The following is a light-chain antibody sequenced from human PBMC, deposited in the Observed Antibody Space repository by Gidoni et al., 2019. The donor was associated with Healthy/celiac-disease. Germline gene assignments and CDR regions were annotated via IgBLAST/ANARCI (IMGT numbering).Light chain of an antibody. CDR3: QQRSNWLFT. V-gene: IGKV3-11*01. J-gene: IGKJ5*01. CDR1: QSVSSY. Sequence: EMVLTQSPATLSLSPGERATLSCRASQSVSSYLAWYQQKPGQAPRLLIYDASNRSTGIPARFSGSGSGTDFTLTISSLAPEDFAVYYCQQRSNWLFTFGQGTRLEIK. CDR2: DAS.